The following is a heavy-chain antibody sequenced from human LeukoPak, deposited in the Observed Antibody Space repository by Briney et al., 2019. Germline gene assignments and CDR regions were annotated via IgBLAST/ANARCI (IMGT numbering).Heavy chain of an antibody. CDR3: ARDPRQYDSSGYYYED. CDR1: GGSISSGSYY. D-gene: IGHD3-22*01. V-gene: IGHV4-61*02. J-gene: IGHJ4*02. CDR2: IYTSGST. Sequence: SETLSLTCTVSGGSISSGSYYWSWIRQPAGKGLEWIGRIYTSGSTNYNPSLKSRVTISVDTSKNQFSLKLSSVTAADTAVYYCARDPRQYDSSGYYYEDWGQGTLVTVSS.